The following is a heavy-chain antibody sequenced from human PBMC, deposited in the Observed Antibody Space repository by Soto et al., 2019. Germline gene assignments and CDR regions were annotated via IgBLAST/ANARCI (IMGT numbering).Heavy chain of an antibody. CDR3: AKSPGMYYYDSSGYYHYYY. D-gene: IGHD3-22*01. CDR2: ISGSGVST. J-gene: IGHJ4*02. Sequence: GGSLILSCAASGFTFSSYAMSWVRQAPGKGLEWVSAISGSGVSTYYADSVKGRFTISRDNSKNTLYLQMNSLRAEDTAVYYCAKSPGMYYYDSSGYYHYYYCGQGTLVTVSS. V-gene: IGHV3-23*01. CDR1: GFTFSSYA.